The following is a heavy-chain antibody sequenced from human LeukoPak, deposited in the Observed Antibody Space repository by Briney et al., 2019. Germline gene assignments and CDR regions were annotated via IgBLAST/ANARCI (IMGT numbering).Heavy chain of an antibody. J-gene: IGHJ4*02. V-gene: IGHV4-4*02. CDR3: ARRRRDYGSGISSYDY. CDR2: IYHSGST. CDR1: GGSISSSNW. D-gene: IGHD3-10*01. Sequence: TSETLSLTCAVSGGSISSSNWWSWVRQPPGKGLEWIGEIYHSGSTNYNPSLKSRVTISVDKSKNQFSLKLSSVTAADTAVYYCARRRRDYGSGISSYDYWGQGTLVTVSS.